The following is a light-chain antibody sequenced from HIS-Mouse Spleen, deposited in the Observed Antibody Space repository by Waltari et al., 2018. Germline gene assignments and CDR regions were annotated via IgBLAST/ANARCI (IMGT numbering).Light chain of an antibody. J-gene: IGLJ2*01. CDR2: DVS. Sequence: QSALTQPASVSGSPGQSIPISCTGPSSDVGGYNYVSWYQQNPGKAPKLMIYDVSNRPSGVSNRFSGSKSGNTASLTISGLQAEDEADYYCSSYTSSSTEVFGGGTKLTVL. CDR1: SSDVGGYNY. CDR3: SSYTSSSTEV. V-gene: IGLV2-14*03.